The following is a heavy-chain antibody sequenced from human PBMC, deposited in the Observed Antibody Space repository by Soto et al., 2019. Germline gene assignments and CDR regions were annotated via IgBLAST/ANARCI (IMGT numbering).Heavy chain of an antibody. D-gene: IGHD3-16*01. V-gene: IGHV3-48*03. Sequence: LRLACAAPGFIVSNYAVDWVRQAPGQGMEWVSSVSEDSGTMHDAESVKGRFTIPRDNAKNSLYLQMKSIRREETAVYFCVSEYCAGGACSDAFDLWGQGTPVPVSS. CDR1: GFIVSNYA. CDR2: VSEDSGTM. CDR3: VSEYCAGGACSDAFDL. J-gene: IGHJ3*01.